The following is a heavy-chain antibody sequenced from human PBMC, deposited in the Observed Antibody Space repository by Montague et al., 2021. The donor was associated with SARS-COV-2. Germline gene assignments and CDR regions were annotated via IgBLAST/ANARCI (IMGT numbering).Heavy chain of an antibody. V-gene: IGHV3-53*01. D-gene: IGHD1-26*01. CDR1: GFTVNSNC. J-gene: IGHJ3*02. Sequence: SLRLSCAASGFTVNSNCMSWVRQAPGKGLEWVALIYSGGDTTYAVSVRDRFTISRDNSKNTLYLQMNSLRVEDTAVFYCARGGVGATWAFDIWGQGTMVAVSS. CDR2: IYSGGDT. CDR3: ARGGVGATWAFDI.